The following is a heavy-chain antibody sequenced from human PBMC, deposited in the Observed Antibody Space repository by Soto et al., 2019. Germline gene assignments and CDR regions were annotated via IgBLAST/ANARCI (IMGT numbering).Heavy chain of an antibody. Sequence: ASVKVSCKASGYTFTSYDINWVRQATGQGLEWMGWMNPNSGNTGYAQKFQGRVTMTRNTSISTAYMELSSLRSEDTAVYYCARYVCSGGSCYSGAFDIWGQGTMVTVS. J-gene: IGHJ3*02. D-gene: IGHD2-15*01. CDR3: ARYVCSGGSCYSGAFDI. V-gene: IGHV1-8*01. CDR2: MNPNSGNT. CDR1: GYTFTSYD.